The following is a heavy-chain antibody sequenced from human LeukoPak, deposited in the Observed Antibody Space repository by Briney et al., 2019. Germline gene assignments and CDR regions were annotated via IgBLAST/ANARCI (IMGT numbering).Heavy chain of an antibody. CDR3: ARSQGYYDSSGYYHDLDY. J-gene: IGHJ4*02. CDR1: VFTFSSYS. D-gene: IGHD3-22*01. Sequence: GWSLRLSCASSVFTFSSYSMNRVRQARWRGLEGVSSINISSRYIYYADSVKGRFTISRDNAKNSLYLQMNSLRAEDTAVYYCARSQGYYDSSGYYHDLDYWGQGTLVTVSS. CDR2: INISSRYI. V-gene: IGHV3-21*01.